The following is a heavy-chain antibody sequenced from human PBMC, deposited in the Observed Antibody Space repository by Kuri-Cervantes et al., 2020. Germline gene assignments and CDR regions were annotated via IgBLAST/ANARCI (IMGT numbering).Heavy chain of an antibody. V-gene: IGHV3-7*02. CDR2: IKQDGSEK. CDR3: AKPDYGDYPNYFDS. CDR1: GFTFSSYW. Sequence: ETLSLTCAASGFTFSSYWMSWVRQAPGKGLEWVANIKQDGSEKYYVDSVKGRLTISRDNAKNSLYLQMNSLRAEDTAVYSCAKPDYGDYPNYFDSWGQGTLVTVSS. J-gene: IGHJ4*02. D-gene: IGHD4-17*01.